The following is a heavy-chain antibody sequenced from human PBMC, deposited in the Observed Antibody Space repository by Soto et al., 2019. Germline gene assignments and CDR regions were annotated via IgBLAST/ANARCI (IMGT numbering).Heavy chain of an antibody. V-gene: IGHV3-33*01. CDR1: GFTFSSYA. Sequence: GGSLRLSCAASGFTFSSYAIHWVRQAPGKGLEWVAIIWFDGSNKCYADSVKGRFSISRDNSKNTLFLQMDSLRAEDTAVYYCARGQLPAATTYFDIWGQGTLVTVSS. CDR3: ARGQLPAATTYFDI. CDR2: IWFDGSNK. J-gene: IGHJ4*02. D-gene: IGHD2-15*01.